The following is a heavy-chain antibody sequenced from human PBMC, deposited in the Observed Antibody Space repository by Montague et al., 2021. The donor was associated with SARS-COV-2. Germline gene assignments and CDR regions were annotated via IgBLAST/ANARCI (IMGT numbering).Heavy chain of an antibody. V-gene: IGHV4-34*01. CDR3: ARLRDGVVPSPILGVGPYYSYYYMDV. J-gene: IGHJ6*03. CDR2: INNVGST. CDR1: GTSFSGYY. D-gene: IGHD3-10*01. Sequence: SETLSLTCAVHGTSFSGYYWNWIRHRHGKGLEWMGEINNVGSTKYSPSLKSRLTISADTSKNQFSLKLTSVAAADTAVYYCARLRDGVVPSPILGVGPYYSYYYMDVWGRGTTVTVSS.